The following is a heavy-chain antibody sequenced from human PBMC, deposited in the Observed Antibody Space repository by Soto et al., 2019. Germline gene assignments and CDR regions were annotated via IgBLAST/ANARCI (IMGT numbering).Heavy chain of an antibody. CDR2: IYWDDDK. V-gene: IGHV2-5*02. CDR1: GFSLNTTGVA. J-gene: IGHJ3*02. CDR3: ARRIDAKDALDI. Sequence: QITLKESGPPLVKPTQTLTVTCTFSGFSLNTTGVAVGWIRQPPGKALEWLALIYWDDDKRYSPSLKSRLTITKDTSKNQVVLTMTNMDPVDTATYYCARRIDAKDALDIWGQGTVVTVSP.